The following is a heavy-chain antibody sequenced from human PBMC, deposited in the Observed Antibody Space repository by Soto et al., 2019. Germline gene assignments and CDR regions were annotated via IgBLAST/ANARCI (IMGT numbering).Heavy chain of an antibody. CDR3: ARVGGSFYGSWDS. CDR1: GFTFSMYV. J-gene: IGHJ4*02. Sequence: QVQLVESGGGVVQPGRSLRLSCAASGFTFSMYVMHWVRQAPGKGLEWVAVMAYDGNREYYGDSVKGRFFVSRDNSKNTRYLQMNSLRPEETAVYYCARVGGSFYGSWDSWGQGALVTVSS. V-gene: IGHV3-30-3*01. D-gene: IGHD1-26*01. CDR2: MAYDGNRE.